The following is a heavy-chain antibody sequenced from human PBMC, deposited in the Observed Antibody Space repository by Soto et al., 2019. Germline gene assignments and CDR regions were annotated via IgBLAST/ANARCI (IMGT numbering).Heavy chain of an antibody. CDR3: AREGNLGRWIQPLDP. Sequence: SETLSLTCTVSGDSISSCSWSWIRQPPGKGLEWIGNIHYNGNTKYSPSLKSRVTMSVDTSKNHFSLKLISVTTADTAVYFCAREGNLGRWIQPLDPWGQGTLVTVSS. D-gene: IGHD2-2*03. CDR1: GDSISSCS. V-gene: IGHV4-59*01. J-gene: IGHJ5*02. CDR2: IHYNGNT.